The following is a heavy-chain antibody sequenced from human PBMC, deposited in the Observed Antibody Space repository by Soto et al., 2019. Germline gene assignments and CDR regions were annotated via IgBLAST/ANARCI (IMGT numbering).Heavy chain of an antibody. CDR1: GFTFSSYG. J-gene: IGHJ6*03. V-gene: IGHV3-30*18. D-gene: IGHD3-22*01. CDR3: AKDLREDYYDSSGYYYYYYYMDV. CDR2: ISYDGSNK. Sequence: GALRLSCAASGFTFSSYGMHWVRQAPGKGLEWVAVISYDGSNKYYADSVKGRFTISRDNSKNTLYLQMNSLRAEDTAVYYCAKDLREDYYDSSGYYYYYYYMDVWGKGTTVTVSS.